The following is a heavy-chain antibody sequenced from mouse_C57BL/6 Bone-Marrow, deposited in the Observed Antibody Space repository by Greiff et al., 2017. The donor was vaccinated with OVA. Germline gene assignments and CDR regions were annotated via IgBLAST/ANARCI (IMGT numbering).Heavy chain of an antibody. D-gene: IGHD4-1*01. CDR2: ISSGGSYT. J-gene: IGHJ2*01. CDR1: GLTFSSYG. CDR3: ARPGYYFDY. Sequence: DVMLVESGGDLVKPGGSLKLSCAASGLTFSSYGMSWVRQTPDKRLEWVATISSGGSYTYYPDSVKGRFTISRDNAKNTLYLQMSSLKSEDTDMYYCARPGYYFDYWGQGTTLTVSS. V-gene: IGHV5-6*02.